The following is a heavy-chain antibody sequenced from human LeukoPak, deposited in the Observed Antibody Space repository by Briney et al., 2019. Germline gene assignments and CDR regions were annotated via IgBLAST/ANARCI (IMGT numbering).Heavy chain of an antibody. CDR3: AKGTRQWLVLDTLTFDY. CDR1: GYTFTSYD. Sequence: ASVKVSCKASGYTFTSYDINWVRQATGQGLEWMGWMNPNSGNTGYAQKFQGRVTMTRNASISTAYMELSSLRAEDTAVYYCAKGTRQWLVLDTLTFDYWGQGTLVTVSS. CDR2: MNPNSGNT. D-gene: IGHD6-19*01. J-gene: IGHJ4*02. V-gene: IGHV1-8*01.